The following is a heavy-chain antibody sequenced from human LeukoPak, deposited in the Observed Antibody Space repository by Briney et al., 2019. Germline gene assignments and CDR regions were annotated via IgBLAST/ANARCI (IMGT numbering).Heavy chain of an antibody. Sequence: PGGTLRLSCAASGFTFSSKSMTWVRQAPGKGLEWVSAISGNGVDTFYADSVKGRFTISRDNSRNTLYLQMNSLGAEDTAVYYCAKDSRSLAAAGEVDYWGQGTLVTVSS. J-gene: IGHJ4*02. CDR2: ISGNGVDT. CDR3: AKDSRSLAAAGEVDY. CDR1: GFTFSSKS. D-gene: IGHD6-13*01. V-gene: IGHV3-23*01.